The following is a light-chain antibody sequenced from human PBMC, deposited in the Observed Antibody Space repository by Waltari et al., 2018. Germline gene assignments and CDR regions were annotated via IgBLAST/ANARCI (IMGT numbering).Light chain of an antibody. CDR2: GAS. V-gene: IGKV3-20*01. J-gene: IGKJ1*01. CDR1: QSVSRS. CDR3: QHYVRLPAT. Sequence: IVLTQSQGTLSLSPGERATLSCRASQSVSRSLAWYQQKPCQAPKLPFYGASTRATCIPDRFTGSGSGTDFSLTISSLEPEDFAIYFCQHYVRLPATFGQGTKVEIK.